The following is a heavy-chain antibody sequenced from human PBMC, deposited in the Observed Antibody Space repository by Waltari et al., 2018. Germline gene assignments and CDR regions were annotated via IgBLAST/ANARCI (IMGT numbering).Heavy chain of an antibody. V-gene: IGHV4-39*07. CDR3: TRAPHTRITSVVVVKDRGGYFGY. CDR2: IYYSQST. J-gene: IGHJ4*02. D-gene: IGHD3-22*01. Sequence: QLQLQESGPGLVKPSVTLSLTCTVSGGFISISSYYWGWIRQPPGKGLEWIGSIYYSQSTYYTPPLKSEVTISLDTSENQFSLKLSSVTAADTAVYYGTRAPHTRITSVVVVKDRGGYFGYGGKGTLVTVSS. CDR1: GGFISISSYY.